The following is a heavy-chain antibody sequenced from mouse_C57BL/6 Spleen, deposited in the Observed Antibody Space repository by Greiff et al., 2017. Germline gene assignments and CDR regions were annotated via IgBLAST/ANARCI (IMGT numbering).Heavy chain of an antibody. Sequence: VQVVESGAELVRPGASVTLSCKASGYTFTDYEMHWVKQTPVHGLEWIGAIDPETGGTAYNEKFKGKAILTADKSSSTAYMELRSLTSEDSAVYYCTKCNYGPKRGDYWGQGTTLTVSS. V-gene: IGHV1-15*01. J-gene: IGHJ2*01. CDR3: TKCNYGPKRGDY. CDR1: GYTFTDYE. D-gene: IGHD1-1*01. CDR2: IDPETGGT.